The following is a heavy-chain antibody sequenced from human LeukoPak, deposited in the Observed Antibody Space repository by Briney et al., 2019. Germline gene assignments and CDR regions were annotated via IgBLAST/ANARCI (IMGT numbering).Heavy chain of an antibody. Sequence: SETLSLTCTVSGGSISSYYWSWIRQPPGKGLEWIGYIYYSGSTNYNPSLKSRVTISVDTSKNQFSLKLSSVTAADTAVYYCARAAREMATTPDFDYWGQGTLVTVSS. V-gene: IGHV4-59*01. J-gene: IGHJ4*02. CDR1: GGSISSYY. D-gene: IGHD5-24*01. CDR3: ARAAREMATTPDFDY. CDR2: IYYSGST.